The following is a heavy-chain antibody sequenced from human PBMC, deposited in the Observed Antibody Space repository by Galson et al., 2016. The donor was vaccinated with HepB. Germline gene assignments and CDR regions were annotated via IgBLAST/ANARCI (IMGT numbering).Heavy chain of an antibody. CDR1: GFTFAEYA. J-gene: IGHJ4*02. D-gene: IGHD3-9*01. CDR2: ISWNSATI. Sequence: SLRLSCATSGFTFAEYAMHWVRQVPGKGPEWVSGISWNSATIAYADSVKGRFTISRDNAKNSLYLQMNSLRTEDTALYYCVKDFRAIIYYFHYWGQGALVTVSS. V-gene: IGHV3-9*01. CDR3: VKDFRAIIYYFHY.